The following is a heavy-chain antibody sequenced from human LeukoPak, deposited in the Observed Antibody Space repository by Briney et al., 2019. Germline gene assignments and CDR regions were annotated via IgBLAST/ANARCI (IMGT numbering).Heavy chain of an antibody. CDR1: GFTFSGSA. J-gene: IGHJ6*03. Sequence: GGSLRLSCAASGFTFSGSAMHWVRQASGKGLEWVGRIRSKANSYATAYAASVKGRFTISRDDSKNTAYLQMNSLKTEDTAVYYCARGLSGYSYGSYYYYYYMDVWGKGTTVTISS. CDR2: IRSKANSYAT. D-gene: IGHD5-18*01. CDR3: ARGLSGYSYGSYYYYYYMDV. V-gene: IGHV3-73*01.